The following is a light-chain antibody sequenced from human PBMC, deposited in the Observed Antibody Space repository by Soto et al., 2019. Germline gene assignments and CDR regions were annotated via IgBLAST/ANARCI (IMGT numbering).Light chain of an antibody. CDR1: QSVTANY. CDR2: AAS. V-gene: IGKV3-20*01. Sequence: EIALTQSPGTLSLSPGERATLSCRASQSVTANYLAWYQQRPGQAPRLLIYAASIGATGVPDRFSGSGCGTDFTLTISRLEPEDFAVYYCLQYGVPLWTFGQGTTVEIK. J-gene: IGKJ1*01. CDR3: LQYGVPLWT.